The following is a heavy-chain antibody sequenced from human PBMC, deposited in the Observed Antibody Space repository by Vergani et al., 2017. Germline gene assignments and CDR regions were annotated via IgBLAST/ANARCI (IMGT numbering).Heavy chain of an antibody. J-gene: IGHJ1*01. V-gene: IGHV1-18*04. Sequence: QVQLVQSGAEVKKPGASVKVSCKASGYTFTSYGISWVRQAPGQGLEWMGWISAYNGNTNYPQEFQGRVTMTTDTSTSTAYMELRGLRSDDTAVHYCARDRGIAVAGTGGYWGQGTLVTVSS. CDR1: GYTFTSYG. CDR3: ARDRGIAVAGTGGY. CDR2: ISAYNGNT. D-gene: IGHD6-19*01.